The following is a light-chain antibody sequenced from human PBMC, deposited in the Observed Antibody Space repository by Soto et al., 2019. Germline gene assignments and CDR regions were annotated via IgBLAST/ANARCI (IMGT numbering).Light chain of an antibody. CDR2: KDS. V-gene: IGLV3-25*02. Sequence: SYVLTQPPSVSVSPGQTARITCSGDALPKQYAYWYQQKPGQAPVLVIYKDSERPSGIPERFSGSSSGTTVTLTISGVQAEDEADYYCQSTDSSGTYLYVFGTGTKLTVL. CDR1: ALPKQY. J-gene: IGLJ1*01. CDR3: QSTDSSGTYLYV.